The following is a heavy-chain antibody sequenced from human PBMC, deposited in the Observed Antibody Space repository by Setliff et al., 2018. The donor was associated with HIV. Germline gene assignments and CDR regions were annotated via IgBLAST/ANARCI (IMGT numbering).Heavy chain of an antibody. CDR1: GFTFSIHE. CDR3: ARKLRPGHGVDV. CDR2: ISATSGTI. Sequence: GGSLRLSCSASGFTFSIHEMNWFRQSPGKGLEWLAYISATSGTIFYADSVKGRFTISRDNAQKSMDLQMNSLRAEDTAIYYCARKLRPGHGVDVWGQGTTVTVSS. D-gene: IGHD3-10*01. V-gene: IGHV3-48*03. J-gene: IGHJ6*02.